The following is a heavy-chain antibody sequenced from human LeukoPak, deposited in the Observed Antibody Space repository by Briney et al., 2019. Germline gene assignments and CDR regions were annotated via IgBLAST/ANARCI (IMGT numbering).Heavy chain of an antibody. CDR3: ARDSSITTRAPGY. CDR1: GGTFSSYA. CDR2: IIPILGIA. D-gene: IGHD6-6*01. J-gene: IGHJ4*02. V-gene: IGHV1-69*04. Sequence: SVKVSCKASGGTFSSYAISWVRQAPGQGLEWMGRIIPILGIANYAQKLQGRVTMTTNTSTSTAYMELKSLRSDDTAMYYCARDSSITTRAPGYWGQGTLVTVSS.